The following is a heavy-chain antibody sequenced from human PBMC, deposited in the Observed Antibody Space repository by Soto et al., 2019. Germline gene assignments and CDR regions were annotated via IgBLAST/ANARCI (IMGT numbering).Heavy chain of an antibody. V-gene: IGHV3-9*01. J-gene: IGHJ4*02. D-gene: IGHD3-10*01. CDR3: AKDTDPGEVLDVSYFDH. CDR2: ISWNSGNI. CDR1: GFVFDDYA. Sequence: EVQLVESGGGLVQPGRSLRLSCEASGFVFDDYAMHWVRQPPGKGLEWVSSISWNSGNIGYADSMKGRFTISRDNAKNSLYLQMNSLGTDDTALYYCAKDTDPGEVLDVSYFDHWGRGTLFTVSS.